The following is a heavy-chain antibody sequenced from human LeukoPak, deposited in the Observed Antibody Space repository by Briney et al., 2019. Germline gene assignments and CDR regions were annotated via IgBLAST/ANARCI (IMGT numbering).Heavy chain of an antibody. J-gene: IGHJ4*02. CDR2: IIPIFGTA. CDR3: ARERAPKTIFGVVIGYFDY. Sequence: GSSVKVSCKASGGTFSSYAISWVRQAPGQGLEWMGGIIPIFGTANYAQKFQGRVTITADESTSTAYMELSSLRSEDTAVYYCARERAPKTIFGVVIGYFDYWGQGTLVTVSS. V-gene: IGHV1-69*01. CDR1: GGTFSSYA. D-gene: IGHD3-3*01.